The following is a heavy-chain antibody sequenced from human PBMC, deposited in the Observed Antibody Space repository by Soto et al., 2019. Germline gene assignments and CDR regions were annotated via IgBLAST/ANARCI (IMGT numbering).Heavy chain of an antibody. D-gene: IGHD1-1*01. Sequence: GGSLRLSCVASGFTFRSYAMSWVRQAPGKGLAGVSSAGASSGDTGYADSVKGRCSISRDNAKNTLGLQMKSLRAEDTAIYYSPKRSTRGTWCYERLGRSTQVTVSS. CDR1: GFTFRSYA. J-gene: IGHJ2*01. V-gene: IGHV3-23*01. CDR2: AGASSGDT. CDR3: PKRSTRGTWCYER.